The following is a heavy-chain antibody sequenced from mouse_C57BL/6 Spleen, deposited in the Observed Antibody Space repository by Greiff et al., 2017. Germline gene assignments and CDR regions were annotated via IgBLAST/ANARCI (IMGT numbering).Heavy chain of an antibody. CDR2: INPNYGTT. Sequence: VQLQQSGPELVKPGASVKISCKASGYSFTDYNMNWVKQSNGKSLEWIGVINPNYGTTSYNQKFKGKATLTVDQSSSTAYMQLNSLTSEDSAVYYCARGQIFYDYDGGYAMDYWGQGTSVTVSS. V-gene: IGHV1-39*01. D-gene: IGHD2-4*01. CDR3: ARGQIFYDYDGGYAMDY. J-gene: IGHJ4*01. CDR1: GYSFTDYN.